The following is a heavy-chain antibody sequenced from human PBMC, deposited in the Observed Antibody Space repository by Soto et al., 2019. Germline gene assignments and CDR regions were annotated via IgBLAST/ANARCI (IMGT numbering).Heavy chain of an antibody. V-gene: IGHV1-2*04. CDR3: ARESVGDYPLLDS. J-gene: IGHJ5*01. CDR1: GYTFTGYY. D-gene: IGHD4-17*01. CDR2: INPNSGGT. Sequence: GASVKVSCKASGYTFTGYYMHWVRQAPGQGLEWMGWINPNSGGTNYAQKFQGWVTMTRDTSISTAYMELSSLRSDDTAVYYCARESVGDYPLLDSWGQGPLVTVSS.